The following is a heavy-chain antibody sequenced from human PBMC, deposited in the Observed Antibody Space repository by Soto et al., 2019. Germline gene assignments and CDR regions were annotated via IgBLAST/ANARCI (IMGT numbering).Heavy chain of an antibody. CDR3: TTDYRVEDDYGGNYQEYYFDY. CDR1: GFTFSNAW. J-gene: IGHJ4*02. Sequence: GGSLRLSCAASGFTFSNAWMNWVRQAPGKGLEWVGRIKSKTDGGTTDYAAPVKGRFTISRDDSKNTLYLQMNSLKTEDTAVYYCTTDYRVEDDYGGNYQEYYFDYWGQGTLVTVSS. D-gene: IGHD4-17*01. CDR2: IKSKTDGGTT. V-gene: IGHV3-15*07.